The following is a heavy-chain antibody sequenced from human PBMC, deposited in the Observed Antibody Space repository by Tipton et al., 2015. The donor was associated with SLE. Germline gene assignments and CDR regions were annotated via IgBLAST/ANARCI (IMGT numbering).Heavy chain of an antibody. CDR3: ARARSGVGSAFDI. D-gene: IGHD6-19*01. V-gene: IGHV3-74*01. Sequence: SLRLSCVASGFRFSRSWMNWVRQAPGKGLVWVSRLNSDESSTGYADFVKGRFTISRDNDKNTAYLQMNSLRAEDTAVYYCARARSGVGSAFDIWGRGTKVTVSS. J-gene: IGHJ3*02. CDR1: GFRFSRSW. CDR2: LNSDESST.